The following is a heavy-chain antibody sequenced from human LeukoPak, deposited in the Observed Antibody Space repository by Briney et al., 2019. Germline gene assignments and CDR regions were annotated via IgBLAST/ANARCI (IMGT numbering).Heavy chain of an antibody. V-gene: IGHV1-2*06. D-gene: IGHD6-13*01. CDR3: AKREHGGAGYGTFDY. CDR2: INPNSGGT. J-gene: IGHJ4*02. CDR1: GYTFTDYY. Sequence: ASVKVSCKASGYTFTDYYMHWVRQAPGQGLEWMGRINPNSGGTNYAQKFQGRVTMTMDTSISTAYMELSRLRSDDTAVYYCAKREHGGAGYGTFDYWGQGTLVTVSS.